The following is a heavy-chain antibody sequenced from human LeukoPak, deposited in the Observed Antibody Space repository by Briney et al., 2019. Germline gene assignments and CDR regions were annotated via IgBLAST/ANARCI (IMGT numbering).Heavy chain of an antibody. D-gene: IGHD6-19*01. Sequence: GGSLRLSCAASGVTFSSYSMNWVRQAPRKGLEWVSSISSSSSYIYYADSVKGRFTISRDNAKNSLYLQMNSLRAEDTAVYYCASGPTGYSSGWRSFDYWGQGTLVTVSS. CDR1: GVTFSSYS. V-gene: IGHV3-21*01. CDR3: ASGPTGYSSGWRSFDY. CDR2: ISSSSSYI. J-gene: IGHJ4*02.